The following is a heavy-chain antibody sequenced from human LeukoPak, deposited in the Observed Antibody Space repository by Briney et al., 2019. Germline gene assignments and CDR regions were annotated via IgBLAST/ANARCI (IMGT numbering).Heavy chain of an antibody. D-gene: IGHD6-13*01. V-gene: IGHV3-30*18. Sequence: QSGGSLRLSCAASGFTFSSYGMHWVRQAPGKGLEWVAVISYDGSNKYYADSVKDRFTISRDNSKNTLYLQMNSLRAEDTAVYYCAKDRSSSWTLDYWGQGTLVTVSS. CDR3: AKDRSSSWTLDY. CDR1: GFTFSSYG. J-gene: IGHJ4*02. CDR2: ISYDGSNK.